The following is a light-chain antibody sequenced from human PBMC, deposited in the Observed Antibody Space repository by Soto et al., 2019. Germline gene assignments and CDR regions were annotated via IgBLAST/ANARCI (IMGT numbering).Light chain of an antibody. CDR1: QSVTRDY. Sequence: ILLTQSPATLSLSPGGRATLSCRASQSVTRDYLGWYQQTPGQAPRLLIFGASSRATGIPDRFTGSGSGTDFTLTISRVEPEDFAVYYCQQYGISPITFGQGRRPEIK. CDR2: GAS. CDR3: QQYGISPIT. V-gene: IGKV3-20*01. J-gene: IGKJ5*01.